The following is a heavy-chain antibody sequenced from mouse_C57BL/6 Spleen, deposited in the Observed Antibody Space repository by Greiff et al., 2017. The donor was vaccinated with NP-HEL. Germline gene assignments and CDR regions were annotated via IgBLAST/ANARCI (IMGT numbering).Heavy chain of an antibody. V-gene: IGHV5-9-1*02. CDR2: ISSGGDYI. CDR1: GFTFSSYA. J-gene: IGHJ4*01. D-gene: IGHD2-5*01. Sequence: EVKLVESGEGLVKPGGSLKLSCAASGFTFSSYAMSWVRQTPEKRLEWVAYISSGGDYIYYADTVKGRFTISRDNARNTLYLQMSSLKSEDTAMYYCTREHYSNSEGAMDYWGQGTSVTVSS. CDR3: TREHYSNSEGAMDY.